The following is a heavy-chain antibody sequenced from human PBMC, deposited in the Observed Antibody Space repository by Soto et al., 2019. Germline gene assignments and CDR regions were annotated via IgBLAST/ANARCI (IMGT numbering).Heavy chain of an antibody. CDR3: ATSVNSAMAFDY. J-gene: IGHJ4*02. CDR2: INPNGGST. V-gene: IGHV1-46*01. Sequence: ASVRVSCKVSGYTFTHYYMHWVRQAPGQGLEWMGIINPNGGSTTYAQRFRAGFTMTRDTSTSTVYMELSSLRSEDSAVYYCATSVNSAMAFDYWGQGTLVTVSS. D-gene: IGHD5-18*01. CDR1: GYTFTHYY.